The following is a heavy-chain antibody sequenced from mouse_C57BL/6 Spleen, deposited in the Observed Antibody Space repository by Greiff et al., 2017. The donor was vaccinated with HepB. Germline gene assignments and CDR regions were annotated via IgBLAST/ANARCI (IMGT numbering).Heavy chain of an antibody. D-gene: IGHD2-5*01. CDR3: ARPLDSNYAVYYYAMDY. CDR1: GFTFSDYG. Sequence: EVQLVESGGGLVKPGGSLKLSCAASGFTFSDYGMHWVRQAPEKGLEWVAYISSGSSTIYYADTVKGRFTISRDNAKNTPFLQMTSLTSEDTAMYYCARPLDSNYAVYYYAMDYWGQGTSVTVSS. CDR2: ISSGSSTI. J-gene: IGHJ4*01. V-gene: IGHV5-17*01.